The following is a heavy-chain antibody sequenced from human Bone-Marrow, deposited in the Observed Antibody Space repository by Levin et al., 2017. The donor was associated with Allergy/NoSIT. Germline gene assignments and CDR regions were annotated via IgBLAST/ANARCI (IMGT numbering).Heavy chain of an antibody. CDR2: IYSRGTT. CDR1: GGSISTNSYS. D-gene: IGHD1-14*01. J-gene: IGHJ4*02. V-gene: IGHV4-39*01. CDR3: ARQDNPGFDY. Sequence: SETLSLTCTVSGGSISTNSYSWGWIRQPPGKGLEWIGSIYSRGTTYYNPSLKSRVTISVDTSKNQFSLKLTSVTATDTAVYYCARQDNPGFDYWGQGTLVTVSP.